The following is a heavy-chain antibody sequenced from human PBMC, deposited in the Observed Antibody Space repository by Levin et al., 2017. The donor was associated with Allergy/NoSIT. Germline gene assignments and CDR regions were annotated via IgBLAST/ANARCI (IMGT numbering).Heavy chain of an antibody. V-gene: IGHV3-30-3*01. CDR1: GFTFSSYA. D-gene: IGHD3-22*01. CDR3: ARDQVLYYYDSSGYLGGAAFDI. CDR2: ISYDGSNK. Sequence: LSLTCAASGFTFSSYAMHWVRQAPGKGLEWVAVISYDGSNKYYADSVKGRFTISRDNSKNTLYLQMNSLRAEDTAVYYCARDQVLYYYDSSGYLGGAAFDIWGQGTMVTVSS. J-gene: IGHJ3*02.